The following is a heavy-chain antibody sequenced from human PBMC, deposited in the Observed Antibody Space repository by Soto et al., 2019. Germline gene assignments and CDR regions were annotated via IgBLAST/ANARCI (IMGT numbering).Heavy chain of an antibody. CDR3: ASYACIDIVVVPAAIGHYYYMDV. D-gene: IGHD2-2*01. CDR2: ISSSSSYI. Sequence: EVQLVESGGGLVKPGGSLRLSCAASGFTFSSYSMNWVRQAPGKGLEWVSSISSSSSYIYYADSVKGRFTISRDNAKNSLYRQMNSLTAEDTAVYYCASYACIDIVVVPAAIGHYYYMDVWGKGTTVTVSS. V-gene: IGHV3-21*01. J-gene: IGHJ6*03. CDR1: GFTFSSYS.